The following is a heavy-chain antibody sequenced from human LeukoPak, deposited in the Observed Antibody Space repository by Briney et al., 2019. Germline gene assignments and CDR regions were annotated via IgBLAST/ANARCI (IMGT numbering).Heavy chain of an antibody. J-gene: IGHJ3*02. Sequence: ASVKVSCKASGYTFTSYYMHWVRQAPGQGLEWMGWINPNSGGTNYAQKFQGRVTMTRDTSISTAYMELSRLRSDDTAVYYCARVSKLMEWFDAFDIWGQGTMVTVSS. CDR1: GYTFTSYY. CDR2: INPNSGGT. V-gene: IGHV1-2*02. D-gene: IGHD3-3*01. CDR3: ARVSKLMEWFDAFDI.